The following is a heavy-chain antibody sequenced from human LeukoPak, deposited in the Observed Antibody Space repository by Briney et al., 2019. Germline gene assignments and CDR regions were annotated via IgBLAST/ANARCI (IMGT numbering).Heavy chain of an antibody. V-gene: IGHV3-7*01. J-gene: IGHJ4*01. D-gene: IGHD6-13*01. CDR2: IRQDGSEK. CDR1: GFTFTDYW. Sequence: GGSLRLSCEVSGFTFTDYWMNWVRQAPGKGPEWVARIRQDGSEKTYVDSVKGRFTISRDNTKNSLSLQLNGLRAEDTAVYYCARDGTAAGLYFDLWGQGTLVTVSS. CDR3: ARDGTAAGLYFDL.